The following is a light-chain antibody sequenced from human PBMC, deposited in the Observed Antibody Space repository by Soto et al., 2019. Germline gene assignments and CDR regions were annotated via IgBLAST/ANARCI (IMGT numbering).Light chain of an antibody. Sequence: QAVVTQPPSASETPGQRVTLSCSGRSSNIGSNAVTWYQQLPGTAPKLLIYTNNQRPSGVPNRFSGSKSGTSASLAISGLQSEDEADYYCASWDDSLNGWVFGGGTKVTVL. J-gene: IGLJ3*02. CDR2: TNN. CDR3: ASWDDSLNGWV. V-gene: IGLV1-44*01. CDR1: SSNIGSNA.